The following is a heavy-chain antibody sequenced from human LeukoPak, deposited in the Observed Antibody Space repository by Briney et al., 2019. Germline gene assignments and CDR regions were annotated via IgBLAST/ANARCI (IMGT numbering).Heavy chain of an antibody. J-gene: IGHJ4*02. Sequence: ASVKVSCKASGYTFTSYGISWVRQAPGQGLEWMGWISAYNGNTNYAQKFQGRVTITADESTSTAYMELSSLRSEDTAVYYCAGATLYYDSSGYQDYWGQGTLVTVSS. CDR1: GYTFTSYG. CDR2: ISAYNGNT. V-gene: IGHV1-18*01. CDR3: AGATLYYDSSGYQDY. D-gene: IGHD3-22*01.